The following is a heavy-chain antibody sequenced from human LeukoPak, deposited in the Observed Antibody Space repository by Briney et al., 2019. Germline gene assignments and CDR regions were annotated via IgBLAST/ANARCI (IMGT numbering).Heavy chain of an antibody. CDR3: ARALDYDYVWGSYRSSNWFDP. V-gene: IGHV4-59*01. CDR2: LYYTGST. Sequence: SETLSLTCTVSGGSISSYYYWSWIRQPPGKGLQWIGFLYYTGSTNYNPSLKSRVTISVDTSKNQFSLKLSSVTAADTAVYYCARALDYDYVWGSYRSSNWFDPWGQGTLVTVSS. D-gene: IGHD3-16*02. CDR1: GGSISSYYY. J-gene: IGHJ5*02.